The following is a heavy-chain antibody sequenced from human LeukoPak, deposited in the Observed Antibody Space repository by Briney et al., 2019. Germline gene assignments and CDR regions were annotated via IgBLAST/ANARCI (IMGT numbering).Heavy chain of an antibody. CDR2: INPNSGGT. J-gene: IGHJ4*02. CDR1: GYTFTGYY. Sequence: ASVKVSCKASGYTFTGYYIHWVRQAPGQGLEWMGWINPNSGGTNYAQKFQGRVTMTRDTSISTAYMELSRLRSDDTAVYYCARRGGYCSSTSCRTYYFDYWGQGTLVTVSS. D-gene: IGHD2-2*01. CDR3: ARRGGYCSSTSCRTYYFDY. V-gene: IGHV1-2*02.